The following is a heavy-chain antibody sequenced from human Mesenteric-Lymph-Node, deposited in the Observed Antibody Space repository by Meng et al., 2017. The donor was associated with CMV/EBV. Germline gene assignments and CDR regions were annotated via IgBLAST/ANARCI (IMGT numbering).Heavy chain of an antibody. J-gene: IGHJ4*02. D-gene: IGHD3-3*01. CDR2: VQYEGRSK. CDR1: GFSFSNYG. V-gene: IGHV3-30*02. Sequence: GGSLRLSCEASGFSFSNYGVHWVRQAPGKGLEWVAFVQYEGRSKYYPDSMKGRFTVSRDNSKNTLHLQMNSLRAEDTAVYYCAQAGEGAIFGVIAYWGQGTLVTVSS. CDR3: AQAGEGAIFGVIAY.